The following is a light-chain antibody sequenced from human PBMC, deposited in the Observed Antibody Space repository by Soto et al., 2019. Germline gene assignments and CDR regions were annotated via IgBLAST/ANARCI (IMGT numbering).Light chain of an antibody. V-gene: IGKV1-6*01. J-gene: IGKJ1*01. CDR2: AAS. Sequence: IQMTQSPSSLSASVGDRVTITCRASQSISSYLNWYQQKPGKAPKLLIYAASSLQSGVPSRFSVSGSGTEFTLTISSLQPEDFATYYCLQDYNYPLTFGQGTKVDIK. CDR1: QSISSY. CDR3: LQDYNYPLT.